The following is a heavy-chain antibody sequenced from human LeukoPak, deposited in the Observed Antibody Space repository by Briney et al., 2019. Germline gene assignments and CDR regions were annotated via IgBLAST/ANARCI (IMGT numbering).Heavy chain of an antibody. J-gene: IGHJ4*02. Sequence: ASQTLSLTCTVSGGSISSGGYYWSWIRQHPGKGLEWIGYIYYSGSTYYNPSLKSRVTISVDTSKNQFSLKLSSVTAADTAVYYCARRHYGSGDIDSWGQGTLVTVSS. CDR2: IYYSGST. V-gene: IGHV4-31*03. CDR1: GGSISSGGYY. D-gene: IGHD3-10*01. CDR3: ARRHYGSGDIDS.